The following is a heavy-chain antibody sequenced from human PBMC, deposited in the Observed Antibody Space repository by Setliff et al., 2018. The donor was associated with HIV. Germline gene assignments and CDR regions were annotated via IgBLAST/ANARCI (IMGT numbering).Heavy chain of an antibody. CDR1: GGSISTYY. D-gene: IGHD3-3*01. Sequence: PSETLSLTCTVSGGSISTYYWSWIRQAPGRGLEWIGYIYYTGRTNYKPSLKSRVTMSLDSSKKQFSLKLSSVTAADTAVYFCARDVGGFTVFAVPRGGFDPWGQGTLVTVSS. J-gene: IGHJ5*02. CDR2: IYYTGRT. V-gene: IGHV4-59*01. CDR3: ARDVGGFTVFAVPRGGFDP.